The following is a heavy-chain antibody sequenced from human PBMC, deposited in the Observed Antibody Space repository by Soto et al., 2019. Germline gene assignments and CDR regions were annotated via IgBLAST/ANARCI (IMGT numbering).Heavy chain of an antibody. CDR2: ISYDGSNK. CDR1: GFTFSSYA. V-gene: IGHV3-30*18. D-gene: IGHD5-18*01. CDR3: AKAPTPIGAMVNIDY. J-gene: IGHJ4*02. Sequence: VQLLESGGGLVQPGGSLRLSCAASGFTFSSYAMSWVRQAPGKGLEWVAVISYDGSNKYYADSVKGRFTISRDNSKNTLYLQMNSLRAEDTAVYYCAKAPTPIGAMVNIDYWGQGTLVTVSS.